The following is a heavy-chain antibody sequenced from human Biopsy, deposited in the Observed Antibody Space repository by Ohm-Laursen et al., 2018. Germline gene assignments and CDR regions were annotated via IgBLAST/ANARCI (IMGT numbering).Heavy chain of an antibody. Sequence: TLSLTCSVSGGSISGYYWSWIRQPPGKGLEWIGEINQRGYTDYNASLKGRVSISVDTSKNQLSLNLTSVTAADTAVFYCARSGQWARYYFDYWGHGTLVTVSP. J-gene: IGHJ4*01. CDR1: GGSISGYY. CDR2: INQRGYT. V-gene: IGHV4-34*01. D-gene: IGHD6-19*01. CDR3: ARSGQWARYYFDY.